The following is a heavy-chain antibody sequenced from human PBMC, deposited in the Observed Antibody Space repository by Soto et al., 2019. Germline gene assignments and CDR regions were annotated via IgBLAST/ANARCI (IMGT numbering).Heavy chain of an antibody. Sequence: XXTLSLTCTVSCGSINSYYWSWIRQPPGKGLEWIGYXYYSGXTNYNHHLKSXXTISVDTXXNQFYLKLSSVTAADTAVYYCASYDYDILRLDYWGQGTLVTVSS. CDR2: XYYSGXT. J-gene: IGHJ4*02. CDR1: CGSINSYY. V-gene: IGHV4-59*08. CDR3: ASYDYDILRLDY. D-gene: IGHD3-9*01.